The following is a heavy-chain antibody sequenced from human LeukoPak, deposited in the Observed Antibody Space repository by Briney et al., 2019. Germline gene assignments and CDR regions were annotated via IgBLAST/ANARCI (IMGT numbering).Heavy chain of an antibody. CDR1: GGSFSGYY. V-gene: IGHV4-34*01. Sequence: KTSETLSLTCAVYGGSFSGYYWSWIRQPPGKGLEWIGEINHSGSTNYNPSLKSRVTISVGTSKNQFSLKLSSVTAADTAVYYCARLKIAARPRAFDYWGQGTLVTVSS. CDR2: INHSGST. CDR3: ARLKIAARPRAFDY. D-gene: IGHD6-6*01. J-gene: IGHJ4*02.